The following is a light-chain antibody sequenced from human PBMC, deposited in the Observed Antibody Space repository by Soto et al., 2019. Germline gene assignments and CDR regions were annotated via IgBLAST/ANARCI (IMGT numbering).Light chain of an antibody. Sequence: ALTQSPGTLSSSPGERATLSCRASQTVSSNYLAWYQQKPGRAPRLLIYGASSRATGIPDRFSGSGSGTDFTLTISRLEPEDFAVYYCQQYGSSPRTFGQGTKVDIK. CDR2: GAS. CDR1: QTVSSNY. CDR3: QQYGSSPRT. J-gene: IGKJ1*01. V-gene: IGKV3-20*01.